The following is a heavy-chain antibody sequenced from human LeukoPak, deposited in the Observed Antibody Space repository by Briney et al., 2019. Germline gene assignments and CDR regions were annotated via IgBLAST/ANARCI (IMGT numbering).Heavy chain of an antibody. V-gene: IGHV1-18*01. D-gene: IGHD1-14*01. J-gene: IGHJ1*01. CDR2: VSTYNGDT. Sequence: ASVTVSCKASGYTFTYFGFIWVRQAPGQGLEWMGWVSTYNGDTDYAKKFQDRVTMTTESSTQTTFMELRNLRSDDTAVYYCARAESMALYFLYWGQGTLVSVSS. CDR3: ARAESMALYFLY. CDR1: GYTFTYFG.